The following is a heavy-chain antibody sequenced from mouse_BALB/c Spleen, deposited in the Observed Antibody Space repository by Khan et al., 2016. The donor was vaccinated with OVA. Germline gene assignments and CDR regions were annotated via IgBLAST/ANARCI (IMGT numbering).Heavy chain of an antibody. CDR1: GFTFSTYG. CDR3: ARLAYYYNSEGFAY. D-gene: IGHD1-1*01. Sequence: EVQLQESGGDFVRPGGSLKLSCAASGFTFSTYGMSWVRQTPDKRLEWVATINTCGAYTYYPDTVKGRFTISRDNAKNTLYLQLSSLKSEDTAIYYCARLAYYYNSEGFAYWGRGTLVTVSA. J-gene: IGHJ3*01. CDR2: INTCGAYT. V-gene: IGHV5-6*01.